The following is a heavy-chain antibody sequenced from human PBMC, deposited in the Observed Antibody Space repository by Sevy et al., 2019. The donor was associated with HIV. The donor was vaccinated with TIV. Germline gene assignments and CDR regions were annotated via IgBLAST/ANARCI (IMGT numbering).Heavy chain of an antibody. J-gene: IGHJ4*02. CDR3: AKDNPQKFDSDNYYSAGLDH. V-gene: IGHV3-30*18. D-gene: IGHD3-22*01. CDR2: ISYDGSDK. Sequence: QLGGSLRLSCAASGFTFGDYGFHWVRQSPGKGLEWVAVISYDGSDKYYADSVKGRFTISRDNSKNTVYLQMSSLRTEDTAVYYCAKDNPQKFDSDNYYSAGLDHWGQGTLVTVSS. CDR1: GFTFGDYG.